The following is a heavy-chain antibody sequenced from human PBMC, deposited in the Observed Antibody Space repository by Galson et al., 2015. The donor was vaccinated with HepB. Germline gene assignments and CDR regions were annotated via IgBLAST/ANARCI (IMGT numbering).Heavy chain of an antibody. CDR2: INPNSGGT. CDR1: GYTFTGYY. V-gene: IGHV1-2*06. Sequence: SVKVSCKASGYTFTGYYIHWVRQAPEQGLEWMGRINPNSGGTNYAQKFEGRVTLTRDTSITTAYMDLTRLRSDDTAVYYCARGNIALAGFLHGPSSFDVWGQGTMVTVSS. J-gene: IGHJ3*01. D-gene: IGHD6-19*01. CDR3: ARGNIALAGFLHGPSSFDV.